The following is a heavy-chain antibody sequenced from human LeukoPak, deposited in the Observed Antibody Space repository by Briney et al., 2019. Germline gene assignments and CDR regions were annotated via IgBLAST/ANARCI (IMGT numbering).Heavy chain of an antibody. CDR2: INHSGST. J-gene: IGHJ6*03. V-gene: IGHV4-39*07. Sequence: SETQSLTCTVSGGSISSSSYYWGWIRQPPGKGLEWIGEINHSGSTNYNPSLKSRVTISVDTSKNQFSLKLSSVTAADTAVYYCARSRGGSIYLGHYYMDVWGKGTTVTVSS. CDR3: ARSRGGSIYLGHYYMDV. CDR1: GGSISSSSYY. D-gene: IGHD2-15*01.